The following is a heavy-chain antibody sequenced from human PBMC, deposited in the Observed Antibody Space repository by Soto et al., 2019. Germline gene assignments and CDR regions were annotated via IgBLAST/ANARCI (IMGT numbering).Heavy chain of an antibody. V-gene: IGHV3-23*01. CDR3: AKGRFPTYYYYYYMDV. D-gene: IGHD3-3*01. CDR2: ISGSGGST. J-gene: IGHJ6*03. CDR1: GFTFSSYA. Sequence: GGSLRLSCAASGFTFSSYAMSWVRQAPGKGLEWVSAISGSGGSTYYADSVKGRFTISRDNSKNKLYLQMNSLRAEDTAVYYCAKGRFPTYYYYYYMDVWGKGTTVTVSS.